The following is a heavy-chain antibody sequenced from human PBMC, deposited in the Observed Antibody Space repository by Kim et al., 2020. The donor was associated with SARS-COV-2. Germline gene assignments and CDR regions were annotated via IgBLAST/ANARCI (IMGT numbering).Heavy chain of an antibody. D-gene: IGHD7-27*01. V-gene: IGHV3-53*01. CDR2: IYSGGST. J-gene: IGHJ4*02. CDR3: ARSLTGVYFDY. Sequence: GGSLRLSCAASGFTVSSNYMSWVRQAPGKGLEWVSVIYSGGSTYYADSVKGRFTISRDNSKNTLYLQMKSLRAEDTAVYYCARSLTGVYFDYWGQGTLVTVSS. CDR1: GFTVSSNY.